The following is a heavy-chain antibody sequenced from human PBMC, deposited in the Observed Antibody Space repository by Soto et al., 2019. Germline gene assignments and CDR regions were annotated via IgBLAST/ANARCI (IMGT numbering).Heavy chain of an antibody. V-gene: IGHV1-69*12. CDR1: GGIFSTYA. CDR3: ARDRDDYGSGNYYNRIDF. D-gene: IGHD3-10*01. J-gene: IGHJ4*02. CDR2: IIPIFGTP. Sequence: QFQVIQSGAELKKPGSSVKVSCQFSGGIFSTYAISCLRQPPGQGLGWMGGIIPIFGTPNYAQNFQGRVTITADESTSTAYMELSGLRSEDTAVYYCARDRDDYGSGNYYNRIDFWGQGTLVTVSS.